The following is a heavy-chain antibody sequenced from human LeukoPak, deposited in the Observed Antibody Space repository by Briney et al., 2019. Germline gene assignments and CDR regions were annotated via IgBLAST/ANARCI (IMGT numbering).Heavy chain of an antibody. V-gene: IGHV3-23*01. CDR1: GFTFSSYA. CDR3: AKGSHDYGDYYLFDY. CDR2: ISGSGGST. J-gene: IGHJ4*02. D-gene: IGHD4-17*01. Sequence: GGSLRLSCAASGFTFSSYAMSWVRQAPGKGLEWVSAISGSGGSTYYADSVKGRFTISRDNSKNTLYLQMNSLRAEDTAVYYCAKGSHDYGDYYLFDYRGQGTLVTVSS.